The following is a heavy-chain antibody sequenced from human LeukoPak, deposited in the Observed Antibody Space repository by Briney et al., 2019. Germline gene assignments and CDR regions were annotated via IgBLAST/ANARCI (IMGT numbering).Heavy chain of an antibody. CDR3: ACEGYDSSGYYYR. J-gene: IGHJ4*02. D-gene: IGHD3-22*01. Sequence: GGSLRLSCAASGFTFSSYSMTWVRQAPGKGLEWVSSISSSSSYIYYADSVKGRFTISRDNAKNSLYLQMNSLRAEDTAVYYCACEGYDSSGYYYRWGQGTLVTVSS. CDR1: GFTFSSYS. V-gene: IGHV3-21*01. CDR2: ISSSSSYI.